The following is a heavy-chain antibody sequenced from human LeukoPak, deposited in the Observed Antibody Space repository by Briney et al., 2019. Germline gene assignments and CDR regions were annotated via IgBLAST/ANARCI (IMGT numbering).Heavy chain of an antibody. J-gene: IGHJ4*02. V-gene: IGHV3-9*01. CDR3: AKDLYGDYGHFDY. CDR2: ISWNSGSI. D-gene: IGHD4-17*01. Sequence: GGSLTLSCAASGFTFDDYAMHWVRQAPGQGLVWVSGISWNSGSIGYADSVKGRFTISRDNAKNSLYLQMNSLRAEDTALYYCAKDLYGDYGHFDYWGQGALVTVSS. CDR1: GFTFDDYA.